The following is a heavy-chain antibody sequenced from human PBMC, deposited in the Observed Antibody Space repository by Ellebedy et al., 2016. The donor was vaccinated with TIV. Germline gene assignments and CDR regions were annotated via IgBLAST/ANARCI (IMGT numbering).Heavy chain of an antibody. CDR2: IYSSGST. D-gene: IGHD1-26*01. Sequence: SETLSLXCTVSGGSISSFYWTWIRQPAGGGLEWIGRIYSSGSTDYSPSLKSRLSMSVDVSKNQFSLNLSSLTAADTAVYYCARVRSHCVEALDIWGHGTMVTVSS. J-gene: IGHJ3*02. CDR1: GGSISSFY. CDR3: ARVRSHCVEALDI. V-gene: IGHV4-4*07.